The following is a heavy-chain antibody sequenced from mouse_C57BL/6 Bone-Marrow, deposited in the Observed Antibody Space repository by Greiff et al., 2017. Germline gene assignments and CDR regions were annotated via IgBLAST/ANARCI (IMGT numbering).Heavy chain of an antibody. V-gene: IGHV1-50*01. Sequence: QVQLQQPGAELVKPGASVKLSCKASGYTFTSYWMQWVKQRPGQGLEWIGEIDPSDSYTNYNQKFKGKATLTVDTSSSTAYMQLSSLTSEDSAVYYGAIYDGYCWFAYWGQGTLVTVSA. CDR2: IDPSDSYT. J-gene: IGHJ3*01. CDR3: AIYDGYCWFAY. CDR1: GYTFTSYW. D-gene: IGHD2-3*01.